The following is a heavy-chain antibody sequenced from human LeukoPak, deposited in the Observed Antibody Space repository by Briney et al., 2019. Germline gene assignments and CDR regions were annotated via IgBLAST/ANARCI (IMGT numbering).Heavy chain of an antibody. V-gene: IGHV3-21*01. CDR3: ARADIVVVISNIDY. CDR2: ISSSSSYI. CDR1: GFTFSSYS. D-gene: IGHD2-21*01. J-gene: IGHJ4*02. Sequence: PGGSLRLSCAASGFTFSSYSMNWVRQAPGKGLEWVSSISSSSSYIYYADSVKGRFTISRDNAKNSLYLQMNSLRAEDTAVYYCARADIVVVISNIDYWGQGTLVTVSS.